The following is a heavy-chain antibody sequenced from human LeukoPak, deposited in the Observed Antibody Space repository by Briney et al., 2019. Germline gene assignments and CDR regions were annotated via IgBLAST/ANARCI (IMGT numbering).Heavy chain of an antibody. D-gene: IGHD6-19*01. Sequence: GGSLRLSCAASGFTFSSYEMNWVRQAPGKGLEWVSYISSRGSTIYYADSVKGRFTISRDNAKNSLYLQMNSLRAEDTAVYYCARLRGWTYGMDVWGQGTTVTVSS. CDR1: GFTFSSYE. CDR2: ISSRGSTI. J-gene: IGHJ6*02. V-gene: IGHV3-48*03. CDR3: ARLRGWTYGMDV.